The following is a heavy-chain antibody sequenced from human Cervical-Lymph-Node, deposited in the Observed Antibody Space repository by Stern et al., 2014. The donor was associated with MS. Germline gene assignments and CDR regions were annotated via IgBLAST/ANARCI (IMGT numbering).Heavy chain of an antibody. V-gene: IGHV1-69*01. Sequence: VQLVQSGAEVKKPGSSVKVSCKASGGTLSTYGFSWVRQAPGPGLEWMGGIIPMFGISNSAQKFQGRVTITADESTSTAYMKLSSLRSDDTAVYYCARYRSAVDWYFDLWGRGTLVTVSS. J-gene: IGHJ2*01. CDR3: ARYRSAVDWYFDL. D-gene: IGHD3-10*01. CDR2: IIPMFGIS. CDR1: GGTLSTYG.